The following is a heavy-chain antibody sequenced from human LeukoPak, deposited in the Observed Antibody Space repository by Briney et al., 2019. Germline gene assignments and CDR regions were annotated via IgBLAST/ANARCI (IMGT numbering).Heavy chain of an antibody. CDR1: GFTFSTYT. CDR3: ARDVVPAAIGYYFDY. V-gene: IGHV3-21*01. D-gene: IGHD2-2*02. CDR2: ISNSATFI. Sequence: GGSLRLSCAASGFTFSTYTMNWVRQAPVKGLEWVSSISNSATFIDYADSVKGRFTISRDNAKNSVYLQMSSLRAEDSAVYYCARDVVPAAIGYYFDYWGQGTLVTVSS. J-gene: IGHJ4*02.